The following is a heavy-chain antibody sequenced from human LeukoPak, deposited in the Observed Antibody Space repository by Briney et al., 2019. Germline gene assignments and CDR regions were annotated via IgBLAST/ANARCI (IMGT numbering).Heavy chain of an antibody. J-gene: IGHJ4*02. CDR2: ISSSGTTI. CDR3: ARARATMVRGVYFDY. CDR1: GFTFTSYS. D-gene: IGHD3-10*01. Sequence: GGSRRLSCAASGFTFTSYSMNWVRQAPGKGLEWVSYISSSGTTIYYADSVKGRFTISRDNAKNSLYLQMNSLRAEDTAVYYCARARATMVRGVYFDYWGQGTLVTVSS. V-gene: IGHV3-48*01.